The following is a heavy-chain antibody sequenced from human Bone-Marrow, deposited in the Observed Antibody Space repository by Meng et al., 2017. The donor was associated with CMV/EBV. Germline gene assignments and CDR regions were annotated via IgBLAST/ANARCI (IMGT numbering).Heavy chain of an antibody. J-gene: IGHJ4*02. Sequence: SGITFCSHPMNWVRPAPGKGLEWVASITSSSYYIYHADAVKGRFAISRDNAKKSLYLQMNSLRVADTAMYYCVRTWGGTSSYLDYWGRGTLVTVSS. D-gene: IGHD3-16*01. CDR1: GITFCSHP. CDR2: ITSSSYYI. CDR3: VRTWGGTSSYLDY. V-gene: IGHV3-21*01.